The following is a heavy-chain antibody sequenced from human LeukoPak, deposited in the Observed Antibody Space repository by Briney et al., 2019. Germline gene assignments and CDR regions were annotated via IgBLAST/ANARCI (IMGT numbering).Heavy chain of an antibody. Sequence: PGRSLRLSCAASGFTFSSYGMHWVRQAPGKGLEWVAVISYDGSNKYYADSVKGRFTISRDNAKNTLYLQMNSLRAEDTAVYYCARGESLEQSVVHWGQGTLVTVSS. CDR1: GFTFSSYG. CDR3: ARGESLEQSVVH. CDR2: ISYDGSNK. D-gene: IGHD1/OR15-1a*01. V-gene: IGHV3-30*03. J-gene: IGHJ1*01.